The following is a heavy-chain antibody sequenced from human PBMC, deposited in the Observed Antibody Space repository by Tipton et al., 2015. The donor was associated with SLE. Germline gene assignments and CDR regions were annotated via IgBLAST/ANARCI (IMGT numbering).Heavy chain of an antibody. V-gene: IGHV1-8*01. CDR1: GYTFTSYD. CDR3: ARGAPVSSCPPDY. J-gene: IGHJ4*02. D-gene: IGHD2-2*01. CDR2: MNPNSGNT. Sequence: QSGAEVKKPGASVKVSCKASGYTFTSYDINWVRQATGQGLEWMGWMNPNSGNTGYAQKFQGRVTMTRNTSISTAYMELRRLRSDGTAVYFCARGAPVSSCPPDYWGQGTLVTVSS.